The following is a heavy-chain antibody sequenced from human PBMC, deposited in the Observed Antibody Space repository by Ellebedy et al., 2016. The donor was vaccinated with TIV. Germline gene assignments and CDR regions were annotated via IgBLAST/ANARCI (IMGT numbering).Heavy chain of an antibody. Sequence: ASVKVSCKASGYTFTSYVMHWVRQAPGQRLEWMGWINAGNGNTKYSQKFQGRVTMTRDTSISTAYMELSRLRSDDTAVYYCARGPSALGVWYFDLWGRGTLATVSS. V-gene: IGHV1-3*01. D-gene: IGHD3-16*01. CDR1: GYTFTSYV. J-gene: IGHJ2*01. CDR3: ARGPSALGVWYFDL. CDR2: INAGNGNT.